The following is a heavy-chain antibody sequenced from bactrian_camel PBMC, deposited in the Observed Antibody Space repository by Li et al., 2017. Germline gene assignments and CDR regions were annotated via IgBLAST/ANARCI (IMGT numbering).Heavy chain of an antibody. J-gene: IGHJ4*01. Sequence: HVQLVESGGGSVQVGGSLTLSCVASGDTIGRYCMGWFRQIPDREREGVAGIESDGSTSYADSVKGRFIISQDGAKKTLYLQMNSLKPEDTALYYCAADSRPKSRDYLLLNRNEYNYWGQGTQVTVS. D-gene: IGHD4*01. CDR2: IESDGST. V-gene: IGHV3S55*01. CDR3: AADSRPKSRDYLLLNRNEYNY. CDR1: GDTIGRYC.